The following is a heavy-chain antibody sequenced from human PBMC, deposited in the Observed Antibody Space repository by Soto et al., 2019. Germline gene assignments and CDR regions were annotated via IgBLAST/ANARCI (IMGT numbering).Heavy chain of an antibody. Sequence: QVQLVESGGGVVQPGRSLRLSCAASGFTFSSYAMHWVRQAPGKGLEWVAVISYDGSNKYYADSVKGRFTISRDNSKNTLYLQMNSLRAEDTAVSYCARDGTSRGIAAVFGYWGQGTLVTVSS. CDR1: GFTFSSYA. D-gene: IGHD6-13*01. CDR3: ARDGTSRGIAAVFGY. CDR2: ISYDGSNK. V-gene: IGHV3-30-3*01. J-gene: IGHJ4*02.